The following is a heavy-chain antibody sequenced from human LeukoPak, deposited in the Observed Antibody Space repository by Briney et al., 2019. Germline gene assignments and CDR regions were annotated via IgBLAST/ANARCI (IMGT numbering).Heavy chain of an antibody. D-gene: IGHD3-22*01. V-gene: IGHV3-21*01. CDR3: ARNLKNYYDSNGYFDY. CDR2: ISSSGDYI. CDR1: GXTFSSYN. Sequence: GGSLRLSCVASGXTFSSYNINWVRQAPGKGLEWVSSISSSGDYIYYAASVKGRFTISRDNAKNSLYLQMNSLRAEDTAAYYCARNLKNYYDSNGYFDYWGQGTLVAVSS. J-gene: IGHJ4*02.